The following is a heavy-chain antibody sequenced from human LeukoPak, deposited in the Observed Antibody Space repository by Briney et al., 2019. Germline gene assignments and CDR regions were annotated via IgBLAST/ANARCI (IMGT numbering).Heavy chain of an antibody. D-gene: IGHD6-19*01. CDR1: GFTFDDYG. CDR2: IYHSGNT. CDR3: ASTRRAAVAGRFDS. Sequence: GSLRLSCAASGFTFDDYGMSWIRQPPGKGLEWIGYIYHSGNTNYSPSLESRVTMSVDESKNQFSLRVHFVSAADTAVYYCASTRRAAVAGRFDSWGQGTLVTVSS. J-gene: IGHJ4*02. V-gene: IGHV4-4*09.